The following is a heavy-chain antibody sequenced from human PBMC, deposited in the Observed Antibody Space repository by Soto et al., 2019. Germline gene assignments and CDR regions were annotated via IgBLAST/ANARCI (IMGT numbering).Heavy chain of an antibody. D-gene: IGHD3-10*01. CDR2: IYPGDSDT. CDR3: ARHPSYYGSGSPI. J-gene: IGHJ3*02. V-gene: IGHV5-51*01. Sequence: GESLKISCKGSGCSFTSYWSGWMRQMPGKGLEWMGIIYPGDSDTRYSPSFQGQVTISADKSISPAYLQWSSLKASDTAMYSCARHPSYYGSGSPIWGQGTMVTVSS. CDR1: GCSFTSYW.